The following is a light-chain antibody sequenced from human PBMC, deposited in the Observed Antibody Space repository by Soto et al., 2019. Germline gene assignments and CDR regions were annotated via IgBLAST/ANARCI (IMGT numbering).Light chain of an antibody. J-gene: IGKJ2*01. CDR1: QSISSY. CDR3: LQRYSTPYT. Sequence: DIQMTQSPSSLSASVGDRVTITCRASQSISSYLNWYQQKPGKAPKLLIYAASSLQSGVPSRFSSSGSGTDFTVTISSLQPEDFATYYCLQRYSTPYTFGQGTKLEIK. CDR2: AAS. V-gene: IGKV1-39*01.